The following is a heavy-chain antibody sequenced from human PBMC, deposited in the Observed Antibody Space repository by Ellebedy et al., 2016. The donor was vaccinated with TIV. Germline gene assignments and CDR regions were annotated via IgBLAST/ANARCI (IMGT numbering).Heavy chain of an antibody. Sequence: SETLSLTCTVSGGSISSYYWSWIRQPPGKGLEWIGYIYYSGSTNYNPSLKSRVTISVDTSKNQFSLKLSSVTAADTAVYYCARGNRVAAAHYFDYWGQGTLVTVSS. CDR3: ARGNRVAAAHYFDY. D-gene: IGHD6-13*01. V-gene: IGHV4-59*12. J-gene: IGHJ4*02. CDR1: GGSISSYY. CDR2: IYYSGST.